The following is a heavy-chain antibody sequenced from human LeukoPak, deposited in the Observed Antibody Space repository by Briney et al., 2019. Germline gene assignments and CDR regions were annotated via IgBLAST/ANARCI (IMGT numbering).Heavy chain of an antibody. J-gene: IGHJ4*02. CDR2: ISYDANDN. CDR3: AEDLSAGTVNPSFDS. V-gene: IGHV3-30*09. CDR1: GFAFSTYA. Sequence: GESLRLSCAASGFAFSTYAMHWVRQAPGKGLEWVAIISYDANDNYYGDSVKGRFAISRDNSRNTLYLQMNSLRPEDAGVYYCAEDLSAGTVNPSFDSWGQGALVSVSS. D-gene: IGHD4-17*01.